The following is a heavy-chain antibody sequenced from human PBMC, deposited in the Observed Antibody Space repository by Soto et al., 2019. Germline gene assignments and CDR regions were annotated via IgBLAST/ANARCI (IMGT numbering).Heavy chain of an antibody. CDR1: GFTFSSYG. CDR3: AKDGVLMVYAPIPSYYYYYMDV. Sequence: GGSLRLSCAASGFTFSSYGMHWVRQAPGKGLEWVAVISYDGSNKYYADSVKGRFTISRDNSKNTLYLQMNSLRAEDTAVYYCAKDGVLMVYAPIPSYYYYYMDVWGKGTTVTVSS. V-gene: IGHV3-30*18. J-gene: IGHJ6*03. CDR2: ISYDGSNK. D-gene: IGHD2-8*01.